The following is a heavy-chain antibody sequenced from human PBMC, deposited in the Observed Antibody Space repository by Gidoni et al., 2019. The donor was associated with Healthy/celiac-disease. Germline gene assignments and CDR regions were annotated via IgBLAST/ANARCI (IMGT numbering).Heavy chain of an antibody. CDR3: ARDRGWGFSDY. J-gene: IGHJ4*02. CDR1: GFTFSSYA. CDR2: ISYDGSNK. Sequence: QVQLVESGGGVVQPGRSLRLSCAASGFTFSSYAMHWVRQAPGKGLEWVAVISYDGSNKYYADSVKGRFTISRDNSKNTLYLQMNSLRAEDTAVYYCARDRGWGFSDYWGQGTLVTVSS. V-gene: IGHV3-30-3*01. D-gene: IGHD7-27*01.